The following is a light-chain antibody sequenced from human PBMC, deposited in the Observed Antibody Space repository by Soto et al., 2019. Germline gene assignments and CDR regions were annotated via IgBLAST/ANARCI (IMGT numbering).Light chain of an antibody. CDR3: HQRQRWPRT. V-gene: IGKV3-11*01. Sequence: LTQSPSSLSASVGDRVTITCRASQTVGGRLAWYQHKPGQAPRLLIYEASNRAAGVPGRFSGSGSGTDFTLTITRLEPEDFAFYYCHQRQRWPRTFGQGTKVDIK. J-gene: IGKJ1*01. CDR2: EAS. CDR1: QTVGGR.